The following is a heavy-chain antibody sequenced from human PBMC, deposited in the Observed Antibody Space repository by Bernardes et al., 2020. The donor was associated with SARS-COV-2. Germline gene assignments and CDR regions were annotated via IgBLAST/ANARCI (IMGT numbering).Heavy chain of an antibody. CDR1: GISFSDYW. J-gene: IGHJ4*02. D-gene: IGHD6-19*01. Sequence: GGSLRLSCAASGISFSDYWMHWVRQVPGQGLVWVSRIKYDGSSTNYADSVKRRFTISRDNAKNTLYLQMTSLRAEDTAVYYWEARMAVGNTEVDYWGQGTLVSVS. CDR3: EARMAVGNTEVDY. CDR2: IKYDGSST. V-gene: IGHV3-74*01.